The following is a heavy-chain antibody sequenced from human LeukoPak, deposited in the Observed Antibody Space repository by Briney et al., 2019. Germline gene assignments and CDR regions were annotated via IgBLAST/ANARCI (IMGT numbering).Heavy chain of an antibody. CDR3: AIDLSYYDSSGSLEYYFDY. V-gene: IGHV4-4*07. D-gene: IGHD3-22*01. Sequence: SETLSLTCTVSGGSISSYYWSWIRQPAGKGLEWIGRIYTSGSTNYTPSLKSRVTMSVHTSKNQFSLKLSSVTAADTAVDYCAIDLSYYDSSGSLEYYFDYWGQGTLVTVSS. CDR2: IYTSGST. CDR1: GGSISSYY. J-gene: IGHJ4*02.